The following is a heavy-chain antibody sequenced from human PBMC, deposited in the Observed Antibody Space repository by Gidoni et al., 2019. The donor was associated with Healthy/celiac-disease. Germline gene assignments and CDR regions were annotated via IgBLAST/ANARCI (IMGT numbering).Heavy chain of an antibody. CDR3: AKDPRVYYYDSSGYYNYYGMDV. Sequence: EVQRLESGGGLVQHGGSLRLSCAASGFPFSSYAMSGVRQAPGKGLEWVSAISGSGGSTYSADSVKGRFTIARDNSKNTLYLQMNSLRAEDTAVYYCAKDPRVYYYDSSGYYNYYGMDVWGQGTTVTVSS. J-gene: IGHJ6*02. CDR2: ISGSGGST. D-gene: IGHD3-22*01. CDR1: GFPFSSYA. V-gene: IGHV3-23*01.